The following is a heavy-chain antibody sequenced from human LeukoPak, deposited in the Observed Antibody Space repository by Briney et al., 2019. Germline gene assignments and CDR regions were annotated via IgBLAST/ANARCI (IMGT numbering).Heavy chain of an antibody. Sequence: PGGSLRLSCAASGFTFSNNAMTWVRQAPGKGLEWVSAISGSGGSTYYADSVKGRFTISRDNSKNTLYLQMNSLRAEDTAVYYCAKGPSTVTNWFDPWGQGTLVTVSS. V-gene: IGHV3-23*01. CDR3: AKGPSTVTNWFDP. D-gene: IGHD4-17*01. CDR1: GFTFSNNA. J-gene: IGHJ5*02. CDR2: ISGSGGST.